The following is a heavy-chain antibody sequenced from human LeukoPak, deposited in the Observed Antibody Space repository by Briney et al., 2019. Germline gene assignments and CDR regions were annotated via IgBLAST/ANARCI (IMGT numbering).Heavy chain of an antibody. V-gene: IGHV3-30*19. CDR3: ARDGGYSYGSTFYYYGMDV. CDR1: GFTFSSYG. Sequence: GGSLRLSCAASGFTFSSYGMHWVRQAPGKGLEWVAVISYDGSNKHYADSAKGRFTISRDNSKITLYLQMNSLRAEDTAVYYCARDGGYSYGSTFYYYGMDVWGQGTTVTVSS. J-gene: IGHJ6*02. CDR2: ISYDGSNK. D-gene: IGHD5-18*01.